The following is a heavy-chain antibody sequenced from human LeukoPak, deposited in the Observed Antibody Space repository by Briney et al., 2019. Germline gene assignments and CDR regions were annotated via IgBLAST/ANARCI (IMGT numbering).Heavy chain of an antibody. CDR3: AREGYGDYGSGFAFDI. J-gene: IGHJ3*02. CDR1: GYTFTGYY. Sequence: ASVKVSCKASGYTFTGYYMHWVRQAPGQGLEWMGWINPNSGGTNYAQKFQGRVTMTRDTSISTAYMELSRLRSDDTAVYYCAREGYGDYGSGFAFDIWGQGTMVTVSS. V-gene: IGHV1-2*02. D-gene: IGHD4-17*01. CDR2: INPNSGGT.